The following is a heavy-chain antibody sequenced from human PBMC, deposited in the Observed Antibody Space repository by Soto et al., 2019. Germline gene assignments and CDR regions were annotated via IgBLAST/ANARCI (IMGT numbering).Heavy chain of an antibody. CDR2: ISYDGRNK. J-gene: IGHJ4*02. CDR1: GFSLNDYG. V-gene: IGHV3-30*18. Sequence: QVQLVESGGGVVQPGRSLRLSCAASGFSLNDYGMHWVRQPPGKGLEWVADISYDGRNKYYTYSVRGRFTISRDISKGTMYLQMNSLRPEDTAVYYCAKSNRGAYDTPDFWGQGTPVTVSP. CDR3: AKSNRGAYDTPDF. D-gene: IGHD3-22*01.